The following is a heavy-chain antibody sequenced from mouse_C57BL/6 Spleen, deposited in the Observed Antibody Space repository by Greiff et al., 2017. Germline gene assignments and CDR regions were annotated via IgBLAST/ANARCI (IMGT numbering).Heavy chain of an antibody. D-gene: IGHD2-2*01. J-gene: IGHJ3*01. CDR3: ARRDYGYPWFAY. V-gene: IGHV1-18*01. Sequence: VQLQQSGPELVKPGASVKIPCKASGYTFTDYNMDWVKQSHGKSLEWIGDINPNNGGTIYNQKFKGKATLTVDKSSSTAYMELRSLTSEDTAVYYCARRDYGYPWFAYWGQGTLVTVSA. CDR2: INPNNGGT. CDR1: GYTFTDYN.